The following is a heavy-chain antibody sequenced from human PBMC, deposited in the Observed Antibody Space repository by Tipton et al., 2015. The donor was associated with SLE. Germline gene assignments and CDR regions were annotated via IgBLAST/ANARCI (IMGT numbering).Heavy chain of an antibody. CDR1: GDSINTHY. D-gene: IGHD3-3*01. CDR3: ARGGLTLFGMVTSDY. J-gene: IGHJ4*02. Sequence: TLSLTCTVSGDSINTHYWSWIRQSPGRGLEWIGYIHYTGVTDYNPSLRSRVTISADTSKNQFSLKLRSVTAADTAVYYCARGGLTLFGMVTSDYWGQGTLVTVSS. CDR2: IHYTGVT. V-gene: IGHV4-59*11.